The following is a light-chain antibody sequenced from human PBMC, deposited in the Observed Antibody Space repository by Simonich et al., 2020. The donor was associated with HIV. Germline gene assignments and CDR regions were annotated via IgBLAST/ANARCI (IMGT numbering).Light chain of an antibody. CDR3: QQYNTWVSIT. CDR1: QSVSSN. J-gene: IGKJ5*01. Sequence: EIVLTQSPATLSVSPGERATLSGRASQSVSSNLSWYQQQPVQAPRLLIYGASTRATDSPARFSGSGSGTEFTLTISSIQSEDFAVYYCQQYNTWVSITFGQGTRLEMK. V-gene: IGKV3-15*01. CDR2: GAS.